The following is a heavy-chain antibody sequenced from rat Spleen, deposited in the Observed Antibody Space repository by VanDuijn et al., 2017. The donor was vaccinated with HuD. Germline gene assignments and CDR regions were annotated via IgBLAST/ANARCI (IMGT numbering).Heavy chain of an antibody. D-gene: IGHD1-9*01. J-gene: IGHJ3*01. V-gene: IGHV5-17*01. Sequence: EVQLVESGEDLVQPGRSLKLSCAASGFSFSDSAMAWVRQAPKKGLEWVATIIYDGSTTYYRDSVKGRFTISRDNAKNTLYLQLSSLRSEDTALYYCATSYYGYKRFAYWGQGTLVTVSS. CDR1: GFSFSDSA. CDR2: IIYDGSTT. CDR3: ATSYYGYKRFAY.